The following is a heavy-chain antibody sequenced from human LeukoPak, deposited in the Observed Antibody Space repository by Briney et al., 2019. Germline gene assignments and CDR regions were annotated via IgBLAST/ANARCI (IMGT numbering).Heavy chain of an antibody. V-gene: IGHV4-61*02. D-gene: IGHD3-22*01. J-gene: IGHJ3*02. CDR1: GDSISSGDYY. CDR3: ARGPYSYDSSGAFDI. CDR2: ISSSGST. Sequence: PSETLSLTCTVSGDSISSGDYYWSWIRQPAGKGLERIGRISSSGSTNYNPSLKSRVTKSVDTSKNQFSLKLSSVTAADTAVYICARGPYSYDSSGAFDIWGQGTMVTVSS.